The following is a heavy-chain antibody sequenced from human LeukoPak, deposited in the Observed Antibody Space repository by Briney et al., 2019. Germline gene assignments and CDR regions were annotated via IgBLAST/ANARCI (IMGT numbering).Heavy chain of an antibody. CDR3: ARDETSLAFDI. CDR2: IFYSGST. V-gene: IGHV4-39*02. J-gene: IGHJ3*02. CDR1: GGSISSSSYY. Sequence: SETLSLTCSVSGGSISSSSYYWGWIRQPPGKGLEWIGYIFYSGSTYYNPSLKSRISISVDTSKNQFSLKLSSVTAADTAVYYCARDETSLAFDIWGQGTMVTVSS.